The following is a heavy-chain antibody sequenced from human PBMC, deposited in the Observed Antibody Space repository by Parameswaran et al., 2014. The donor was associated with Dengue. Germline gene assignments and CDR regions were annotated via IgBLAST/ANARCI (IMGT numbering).Heavy chain of an antibody. CDR2: INPNSGGT. Sequence: WVRQAPGQGLEWMGRINPNSGGTNYAQKFQGRVTMTRDTSISTAYMELSRLRSDDTAVYYCARDPAGNFDYWGQGTLVTVSS. V-gene: IGHV1-2*06. CDR3: ARDPAGNFDY. D-gene: IGHD1-1*01. J-gene: IGHJ4*02.